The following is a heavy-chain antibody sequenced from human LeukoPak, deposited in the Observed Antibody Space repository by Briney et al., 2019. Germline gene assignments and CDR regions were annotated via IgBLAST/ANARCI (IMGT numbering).Heavy chain of an antibody. CDR1: GFTFSSYW. CDR3: ARAPEWAPPLDY. V-gene: IGHV3-74*01. Sequence: GGSLRLSCAASGFTFSSYWMHWVRQAPGKGLGWVSRINSDGSSTSYADSVKGRFTISRDNAKNTLYLQMNSLRAEDTAVYYCARAPEWAPPLDYWGQGTLVTVSS. J-gene: IGHJ4*02. CDR2: INSDGSST. D-gene: IGHD1-26*01.